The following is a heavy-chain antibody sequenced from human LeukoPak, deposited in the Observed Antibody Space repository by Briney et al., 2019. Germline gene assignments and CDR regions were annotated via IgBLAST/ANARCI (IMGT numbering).Heavy chain of an antibody. CDR1: GFTFSSYA. CDR2: ISGSGGST. V-gene: IGHV3-23*01. D-gene: IGHD3-22*01. J-gene: IGHJ3*02. CDR3: AKGYSPITMIVVVPDAFDI. Sequence: PGGSLRLSCAASGFTFSSYAMSWVRQAPGKGLEWVSAISGSGGSTYYADSVKGRFTISRDNSKNTLYLQMNSLRAEDTAVYYCAKGYSPITMIVVVPDAFDIWGQGTMVTVSS.